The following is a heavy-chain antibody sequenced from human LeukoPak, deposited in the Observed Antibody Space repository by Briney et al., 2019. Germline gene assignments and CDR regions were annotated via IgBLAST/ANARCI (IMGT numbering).Heavy chain of an antibody. D-gene: IGHD3-22*01. V-gene: IGHV3-74*01. CDR1: GFTFSSYW. CDR2: INSDGSST. Sequence: PGGSLRLSCAASGFTFSSYWMHWVRQAPGKGLVWVSRINSDGSSTSYADSVKGRFTISRDNAKNTLYLQMNSLRAEDTAVYYCARAYDSSGYWFDPWGQGTLVTVSS. J-gene: IGHJ5*02. CDR3: ARAYDSSGYWFDP.